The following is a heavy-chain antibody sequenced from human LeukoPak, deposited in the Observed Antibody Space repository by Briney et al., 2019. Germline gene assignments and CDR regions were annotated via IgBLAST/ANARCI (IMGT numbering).Heavy chain of an antibody. J-gene: IGHJ6*04. Sequence: SETLSLTCAVYGGSFSGYYWSWIRQPPGKGLEWIGEINHSGSTNYNPSLKSRVTISVDTSKNQFSLKLSSVTAADTAVYYCASWGIAAAGTLPMDVWGKGTTVTVSP. CDR3: ASWGIAAAGTLPMDV. V-gene: IGHV4-34*01. D-gene: IGHD6-13*01. CDR1: GGSFSGYY. CDR2: INHSGST.